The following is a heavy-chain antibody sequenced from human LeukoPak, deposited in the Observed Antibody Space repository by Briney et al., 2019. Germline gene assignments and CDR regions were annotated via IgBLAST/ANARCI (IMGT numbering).Heavy chain of an antibody. J-gene: IGHJ4*02. Sequence: GGSLRLSCAASGFTFSSYAMHWVRQAPGKGLEWVAVISYDGSDKYYADSVKGRFTISRDNSKNTLYLQMNSLRAEDTAAYYCARGFGTKYGARWGQGILVTVSS. CDR2: ISYDGSDK. D-gene: IGHD4/OR15-4a*01. V-gene: IGHV3-30*04. CDR3: ARGFGTKYGAR. CDR1: GFTFSSYA.